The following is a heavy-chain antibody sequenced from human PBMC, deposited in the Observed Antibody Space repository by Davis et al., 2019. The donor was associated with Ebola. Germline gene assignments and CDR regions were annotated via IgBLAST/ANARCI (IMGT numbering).Heavy chain of an antibody. V-gene: IGHV1-8*03. J-gene: IGHJ5*02. CDR2: MNPNSGNT. D-gene: IGHD1-26*01. CDR3: ARENGRNWFDP. CDR1: GYTFTSYY. Sequence: ASVKVSCKASGYTFTSYYMHWVRQAPGQGLEWMGWMNPNSGNTGYAQKFQGRVTITRNTSISTAYMELSSLRSDDTAVYYCARENGRNWFDPWGQGTLVTVSS.